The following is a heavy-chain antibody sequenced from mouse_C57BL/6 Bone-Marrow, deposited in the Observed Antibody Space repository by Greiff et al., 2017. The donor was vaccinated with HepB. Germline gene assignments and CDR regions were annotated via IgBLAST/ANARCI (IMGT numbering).Heavy chain of an antibody. V-gene: IGHV5-6*01. CDR2: ISSGGSYT. Sequence: VQGVESGGDLVKPGGSLKLSCAASGFTFSSYGMSWVRQTPDKRLEWVATISSGGSYTYYPDSVKGRFTISRDNAKNTLYLQMSSLKSEDTAMYYCARRYPSDYWGQGTTLTVSS. CDR3: ARRYPSDY. CDR1: GFTFSSYG. J-gene: IGHJ2*01.